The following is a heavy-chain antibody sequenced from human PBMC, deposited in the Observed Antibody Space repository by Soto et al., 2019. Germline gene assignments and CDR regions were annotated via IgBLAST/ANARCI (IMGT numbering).Heavy chain of an antibody. J-gene: IGHJ4*02. D-gene: IGHD1-1*01. CDR3: ARRQIKQLGFDY. V-gene: IGHV4-39*01. Sequence: QLQLQESGPGLVKPSETLSLTCTVSGGSISSSSYYWGWIRQPPGKGLEWIGSIYYSGSTYYNPSLKSRVTISVDTSKNQFSLKLSSVTAADTAVYYCARRQIKQLGFDYWGQGTLVTVSS. CDR1: GGSISSSSYY. CDR2: IYYSGST.